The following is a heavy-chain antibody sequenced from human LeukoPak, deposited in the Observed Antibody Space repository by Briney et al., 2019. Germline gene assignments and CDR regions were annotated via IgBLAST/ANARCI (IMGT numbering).Heavy chain of an antibody. V-gene: IGHV3-30*18. CDR1: GFTFSSYG. D-gene: IGHD5-12*01. CDR3: AKSQVATISVPYYFDY. Sequence: GGSLRLSCAASGFTFSSYGMHWVRQAPGKGLEWVAVISYDGSNKYYADSVKGRFTISRDNSKNTLYLQMNSLRAEDTAVYYCAKSQVATISVPYYFDYWGQGTLVTVSS. CDR2: ISYDGSNK. J-gene: IGHJ4*02.